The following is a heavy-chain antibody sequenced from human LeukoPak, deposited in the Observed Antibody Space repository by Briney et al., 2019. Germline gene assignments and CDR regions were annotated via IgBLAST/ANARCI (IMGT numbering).Heavy chain of an antibody. CDR1: GYIFSTYG. J-gene: IGHJ4*02. D-gene: IGHD3-16*01. CDR3: AREGLGDLTLDY. Sequence: ASVKVSCKASGYIFSTYGISWVRQAPGQGLEWMGWISTSNGDTNYAQKLQGRVTMTTDTSTSTAYMELTNLRSDDTAVYYCAREGLGDLTLDYWGQGTLVTVSS. CDR2: ISTSNGDT. V-gene: IGHV1-18*01.